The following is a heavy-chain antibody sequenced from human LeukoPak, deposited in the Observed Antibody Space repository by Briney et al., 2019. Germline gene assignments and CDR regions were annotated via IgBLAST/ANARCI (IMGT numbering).Heavy chain of an antibody. Sequence: SVKVSCKASGGTFSSYAISWVRQAPGQGLEWMGGVIPIFGTANYAQKFQGRVTITTDESTSTAYMELSSLRSEDTSVHYCAREEYSSAGSCYSGYSYYLNYWGQRTLVTVSS. V-gene: IGHV1-69*05. D-gene: IGHD2-15*01. CDR3: AREEYSSAGSCYSGYSYYLNY. CDR2: VIPIFGTA. J-gene: IGHJ4*02. CDR1: GGTFSSYA.